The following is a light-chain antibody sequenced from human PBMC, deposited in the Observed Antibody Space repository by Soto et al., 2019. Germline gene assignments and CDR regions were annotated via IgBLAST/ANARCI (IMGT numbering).Light chain of an antibody. CDR3: QQSFGTTWT. Sequence: DIQMTQSPSALSASVGDTVTITCRASQNINIYFNWYQQDPGKAPKLLISAASSLQSGVPPRFSGSGYGTDFSLTISSLQPEDFATYYCQQSFGTTWTFGQGTRV. V-gene: IGKV1-39*01. CDR1: QNINIY. CDR2: AAS. J-gene: IGKJ1*01.